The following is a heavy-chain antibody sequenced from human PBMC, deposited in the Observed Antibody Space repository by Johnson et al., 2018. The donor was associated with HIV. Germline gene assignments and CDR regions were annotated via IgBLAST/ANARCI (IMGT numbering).Heavy chain of an antibody. V-gene: IGHV3-30*14. CDR3: ARERGISGGFDF. J-gene: IGHJ3*01. Sequence: QVQLVESGGGVVQPGRSLRLSCAASGFTFSSYAMHWVRQAPGKGLEWVAVIYSGGNTYYADSVKGRFTISRDNSKNTLYLQMNSLRVEDTAVYYCARERGISGGFDFWGQGTMVTVSS. D-gene: IGHD2-15*01. CDR2: IYSGGNT. CDR1: GFTFSSYA.